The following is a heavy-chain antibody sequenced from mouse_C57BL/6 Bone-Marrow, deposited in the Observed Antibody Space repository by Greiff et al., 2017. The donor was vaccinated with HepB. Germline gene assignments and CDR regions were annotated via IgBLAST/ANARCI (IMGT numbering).Heavy chain of an antibody. J-gene: IGHJ3*01. V-gene: IGHV14-4*01. D-gene: IGHD2-3*01. Sequence: VQLQQSGAELVRPGASVKLSCTASDFNIKDDYMHWVKQRPEQGLEWIGWIDPENGDTEYASKFQGKATITADTSSNTAYLQLSSLTSEDTAVYYCTTVSHLCRFAYWGQGTLVTVSA. CDR2: IDPENGDT. CDR1: DFNIKDDY. CDR3: TTVSHLCRFAY.